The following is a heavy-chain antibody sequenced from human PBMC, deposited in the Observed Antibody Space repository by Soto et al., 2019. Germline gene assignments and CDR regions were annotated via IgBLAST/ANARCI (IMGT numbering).Heavy chain of an antibody. V-gene: IGHV1-69*08. D-gene: IGHD3-22*01. CDR2: IIPILGIA. CDR1: GGTFSSYT. CDR3: AREGYDSRGYPTAGDY. Sequence: QVQLVQSGAEVKKPGSSVKVSCKASGGTFSSYTISWVRQAPGQGLEWMGRIIPILGIANYAQKFQGRVTITADKSTSTAYMELSSLIAEDTAVYYSAREGYDSRGYPTAGDYWGQGTLVTVSS. J-gene: IGHJ4*02.